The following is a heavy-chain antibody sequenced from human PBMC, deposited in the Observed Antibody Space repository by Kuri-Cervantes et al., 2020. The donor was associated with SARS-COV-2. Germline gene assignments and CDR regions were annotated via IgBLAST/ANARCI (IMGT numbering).Heavy chain of an antibody. V-gene: IGHV4-39*01. D-gene: IGHD4-17*01. CDR2: IYYSGST. Sequence: GSLRLSCTVSGGSISSSSYYWGWIRQPPGKGLEWIGSIYYSGSTYYNPFLKSRVTISVDTSKNQFSLKLSSVTAADTAVYYCARLPATVTPHYWGQGTLVTVSS. CDR3: ARLPATVTPHY. CDR1: GGSISSSSYY. J-gene: IGHJ4*02.